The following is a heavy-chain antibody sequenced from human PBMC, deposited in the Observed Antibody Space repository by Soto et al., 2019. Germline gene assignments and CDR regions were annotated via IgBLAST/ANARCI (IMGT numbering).Heavy chain of an antibody. Sequence: EVQLVESGGGVVPPGGSLRLSCAASGFTFSRYSMNWVRQAPGKGLEWVSYISSISRTINYADSVKGRFTISRDNAKNSLYLEMNSLRAEDTAVYYCARESEDLTSNFDYWGQGTLVTVSS. CDR1: GFTFSRYS. CDR3: ARESEDLTSNFDY. V-gene: IGHV3-48*01. J-gene: IGHJ4*02. CDR2: ISSISRTI.